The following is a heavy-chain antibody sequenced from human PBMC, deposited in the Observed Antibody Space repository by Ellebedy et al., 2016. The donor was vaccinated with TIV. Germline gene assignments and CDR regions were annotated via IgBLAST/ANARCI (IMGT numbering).Heavy chain of an antibody. CDR3: ARGGRSSAGFSKVDY. D-gene: IGHD6-19*01. CDR1: GYTFATYG. V-gene: IGHV1-18*01. J-gene: IGHJ4*02. Sequence: ASVKVSCKASGYTFATYGITWVRQAPGQGLEWMGWISAYNGNTNYAQKLQGRVTMTTDTSTSTAYMELRSLRSDDTAVYYCARGGRSSAGFSKVDYWGQGTLVTVSS. CDR2: ISAYNGNT.